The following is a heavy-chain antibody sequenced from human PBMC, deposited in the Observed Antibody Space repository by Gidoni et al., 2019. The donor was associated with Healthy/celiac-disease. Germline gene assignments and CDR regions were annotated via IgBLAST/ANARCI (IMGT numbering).Heavy chain of an antibody. Sequence: QVTLKESGPVLVKPTETLTLTCTVSGFSLSNARMGVSWIRQPPGKALEWLAHLFSNDEKSYSTSLKSRLTISKDTSKSQVVLTMTNMDPVDTATYYCARIAARSYGAFDIWGQGTMVTVSS. CDR1: GFSLSNARMG. V-gene: IGHV2-26*01. CDR2: LFSNDEK. CDR3: ARIAARSYGAFDI. J-gene: IGHJ3*02. D-gene: IGHD1-26*01.